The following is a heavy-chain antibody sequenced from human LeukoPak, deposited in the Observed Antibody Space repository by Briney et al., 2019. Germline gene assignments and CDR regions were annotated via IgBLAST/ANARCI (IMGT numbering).Heavy chain of an antibody. J-gene: IGHJ4*02. CDR3: ARSGDYVWGSSSY. CDR1: GLTFSSHA. V-gene: IGHV3-23*01. D-gene: IGHD3-16*01. Sequence: GGSLRLSCVASGLTFSSHAMTWVRQAPGKGLEWVSGITNSGGTTYHAESVRGRFTISRDNSKNTLYLQMNSLRAEDTAVYYCARSGDYVWGSSSYWGQGTLVTVSS. CDR2: ITNSGGTT.